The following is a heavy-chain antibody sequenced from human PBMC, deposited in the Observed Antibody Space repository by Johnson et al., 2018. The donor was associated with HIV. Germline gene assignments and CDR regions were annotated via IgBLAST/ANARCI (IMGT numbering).Heavy chain of an antibody. V-gene: IGHV3-30-3*01. J-gene: IGHJ3*02. CDR2: ISYDGSNK. Sequence: VQLAESGGGVVQPGRSLRLSCAASGFTFSNYAMHWVRQAPGKGLEWVALISYDGSNKYHADSVKGRFTISRDNSKNTLYLQMNSLRAEDTAVYYCARNLRGAFYIWDQVTMVAVSS. CDR1: GFTFSNYA. CDR3: ARNLRGAFYI.